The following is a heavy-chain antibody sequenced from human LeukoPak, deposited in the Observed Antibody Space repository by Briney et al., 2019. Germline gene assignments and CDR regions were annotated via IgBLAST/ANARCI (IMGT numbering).Heavy chain of an antibody. CDR1: GFTFISSA. Sequence: GASVKVSCKTSGFTFISSAVQWVRQARGQRLEWIGWIVVGSGNTNYAQKFQERVTITRDMSTSTAYMELSSLRSEDTAVYYCARDHCVSSGCYEDYYYGMDVWGRGTTVTVSS. J-gene: IGHJ6*02. D-gene: IGHD2-2*01. CDR3: ARDHCVSSGCYEDYYYGMDV. CDR2: IVVGSGNT. V-gene: IGHV1-58*01.